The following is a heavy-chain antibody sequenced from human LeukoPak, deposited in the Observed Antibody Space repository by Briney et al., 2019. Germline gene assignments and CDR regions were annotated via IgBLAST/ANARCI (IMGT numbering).Heavy chain of an antibody. V-gene: IGHV3-74*01. CDR2: INTDTRGT. D-gene: IGHD3-16*01. CDR1: GFTFTDYW. J-gene: IGHJ4*02. Sequence: GGSLRLSCAASGFTFTDYWMHWVRQVPGKGLVWVSIINTDTRGTYYADSVKGRFTISRDNAKSILYLQMDSLRAEGTAVYYCARAGAYHFDNWGQGTLVTVSS. CDR3: ARAGAYHFDN.